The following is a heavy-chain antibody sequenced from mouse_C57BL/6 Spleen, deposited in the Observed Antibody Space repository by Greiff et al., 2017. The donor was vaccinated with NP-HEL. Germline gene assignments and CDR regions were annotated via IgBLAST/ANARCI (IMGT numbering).Heavy chain of an antibody. Sequence: QVQLQQPGAELVMPGASVKLSCKASGYTFTSYWMQWVKQRPGQGLEWIGEIDPSDSYTNYNQKFKGKATLTVDTSSSTAYMQLSSLTSEDSAVYYCARSGGSGPHFDYWGQGTTLTVSS. CDR2: IDPSDSYT. D-gene: IGHD3-2*02. J-gene: IGHJ2*01. CDR3: ARSGGSGPHFDY. V-gene: IGHV1-50*01. CDR1: GYTFTSYW.